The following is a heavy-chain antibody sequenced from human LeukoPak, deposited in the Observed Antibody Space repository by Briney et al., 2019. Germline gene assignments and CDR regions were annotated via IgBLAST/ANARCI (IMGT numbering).Heavy chain of an antibody. CDR1: GFTFSSYS. CDR2: ISSSSSYI. CDR3: ARSYGDYYDSSGHYQQYVDY. Sequence: GGSLRLSCAASGFTFSSYSMNWVRQAPGKGLEWVSSISSSSSYIYYADSVKGRFTISRDNAKNSLYLQMNSLRAEDTAVYYCARSYGDYYDSSGHYQQYVDYWGQGTLVTVSS. D-gene: IGHD3-22*01. J-gene: IGHJ4*02. V-gene: IGHV3-21*01.